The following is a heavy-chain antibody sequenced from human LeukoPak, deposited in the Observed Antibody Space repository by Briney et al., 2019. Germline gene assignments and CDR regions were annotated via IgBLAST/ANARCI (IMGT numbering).Heavy chain of an antibody. J-gene: IGHJ4*02. CDR2: ISSSSSYI. Sequence: GGSLRLSCAASGFTFSSYSMNWVRQAPGKGLEWVSSISSSSSYIYYADSVKGRFTISRDNAKNSLYLQMSSLRAEDTAVYYCYCSSTSCYGDYWGQGTLVTVSS. CDR3: YCSSTSCYGDY. CDR1: GFTFSSYS. D-gene: IGHD2-2*01. V-gene: IGHV3-21*01.